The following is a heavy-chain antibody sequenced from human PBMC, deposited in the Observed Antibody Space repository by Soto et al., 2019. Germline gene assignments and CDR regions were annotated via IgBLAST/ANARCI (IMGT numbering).Heavy chain of an antibody. V-gene: IGHV3-33*01. CDR3: ARDSAGAWYSSSWPQGSYYFDY. D-gene: IGHD6-13*01. CDR1: GFTFSSYG. CDR2: IWYDGSNK. J-gene: IGHJ4*02. Sequence: GGSLRLSCAASGFTFSSYGMHWVRQAPGKGLEWVAVIWYDGSNKYYADSVKGRFTISRDNSKNTLYPQMNSLRAEDTAVYYCARDSAGAWYSSSWPQGSYYFDYWGQGTLVTVSS.